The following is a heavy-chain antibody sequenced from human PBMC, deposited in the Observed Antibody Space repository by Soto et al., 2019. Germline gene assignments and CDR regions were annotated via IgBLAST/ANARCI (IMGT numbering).Heavy chain of an antibody. Sequence: PGESLKISCKGSGYSFTSYWIGCVRQMPGKGLEWMGIIYPGDSDTRYSPSFQGQVTISADKSISTAYLQWSSLKASDTAMYYCARVYDFWSGELMHYYMDVWGKGTTVTVSS. CDR3: ARVYDFWSGELMHYYMDV. V-gene: IGHV5-51*01. D-gene: IGHD3-3*01. CDR1: GYSFTSYW. CDR2: IYPGDSDT. J-gene: IGHJ6*03.